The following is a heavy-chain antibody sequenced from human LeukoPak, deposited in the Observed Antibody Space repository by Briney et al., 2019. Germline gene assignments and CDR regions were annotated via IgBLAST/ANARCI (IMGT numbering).Heavy chain of an antibody. D-gene: IGHD6-19*01. Sequence: ASVKVSCKASGYTFTGYYMHWVRQAPGQGLEWMGWINPNSGGTNYAQKFQGRVTMTRDTSISTAYMELSRLRSDDTAVYYCAREWYSSGWSGAFDIWGQGTMVTVSS. J-gene: IGHJ3*02. CDR1: GYTFTGYY. CDR2: INPNSGGT. V-gene: IGHV1-2*02. CDR3: AREWYSSGWSGAFDI.